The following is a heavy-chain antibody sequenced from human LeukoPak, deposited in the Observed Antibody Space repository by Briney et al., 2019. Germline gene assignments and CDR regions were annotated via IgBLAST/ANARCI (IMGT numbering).Heavy chain of an antibody. CDR2: IYYSGST. V-gene: IGHV4-39*01. CDR3: AGQRKGPKDY. Sequence: SETLSLTCTVSGGSISSSSYYWGWIRQPPGKGLEWIGSIYYSGSTYYNPSLKSRVTISVDTSKNQFSLKLSSVTAADTAVYYCAGQRKGPKDYWGQGTLVTVSS. J-gene: IGHJ4*02. CDR1: GGSISSSSYY.